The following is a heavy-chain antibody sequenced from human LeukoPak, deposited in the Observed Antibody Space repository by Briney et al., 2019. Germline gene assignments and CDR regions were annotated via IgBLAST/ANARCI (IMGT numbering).Heavy chain of an antibody. D-gene: IGHD4-17*01. CDR3: AKMTDYGDYEFDY. J-gene: IGHJ4*02. V-gene: IGHV3-30*02. CDR2: IRYDESDK. CDR1: GFTFSSYA. Sequence: GGSLRLSCAASGFTFSSYAMSWVRQAPGKGLEWVAFIRYDESDKKYADSVKGRFTISRDNSQNTLFLQMNSLRAEDTAVYYCAKMTDYGDYEFDYWGQGTLVTVSS.